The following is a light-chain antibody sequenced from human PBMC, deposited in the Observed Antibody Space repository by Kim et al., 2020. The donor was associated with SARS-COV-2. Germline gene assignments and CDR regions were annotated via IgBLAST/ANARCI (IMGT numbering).Light chain of an antibody. CDR2: PDN. CDR3: AAWDASLKGYV. Sequence: GSCVTISCSGCTSNIGSNAVNWYQQLPGTAPTHLIYPDNQRPSGVPGRFSGSKSGTSASLAISGLQSEDEADYYCAAWDASLKGYVFGTWTKVTVL. V-gene: IGLV1-44*01. J-gene: IGLJ1*01. CDR1: TSNIGSNA.